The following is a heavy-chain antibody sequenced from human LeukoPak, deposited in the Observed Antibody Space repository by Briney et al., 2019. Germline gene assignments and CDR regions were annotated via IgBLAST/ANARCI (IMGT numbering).Heavy chain of an antibody. J-gene: IGHJ4*02. Sequence: GRSLRLSCAASGFTFSSYAMHWVRQAPGKGLEWVAVISYDGSNKYYADSVKGRFTISRDNSKNTLYLQMNSLRAEDTVVYYCAREEQLVGFDYWGQGTLVTASS. CDR2: ISYDGSNK. V-gene: IGHV3-30*01. D-gene: IGHD6-13*01. CDR3: AREEQLVGFDY. CDR1: GFTFSSYA.